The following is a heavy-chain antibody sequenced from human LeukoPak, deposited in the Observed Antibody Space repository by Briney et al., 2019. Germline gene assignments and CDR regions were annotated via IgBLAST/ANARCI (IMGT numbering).Heavy chain of an antibody. Sequence: GGSLRLSCAASGFTVSSNYMSWVRQAPGKGLEWVSVIYSGGNTYYADSVKGRFTISRDNSKNTLYLQMNSLRAEDTAVYYCAGLYSSGWYYFQHWGQGTLVTVSS. CDR3: AGLYSSGWYYFQH. D-gene: IGHD6-19*01. V-gene: IGHV3-66*01. J-gene: IGHJ1*01. CDR2: IYSGGNT. CDR1: GFTVSSNY.